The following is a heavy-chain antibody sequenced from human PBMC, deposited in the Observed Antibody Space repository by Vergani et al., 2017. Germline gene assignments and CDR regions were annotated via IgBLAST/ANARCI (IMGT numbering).Heavy chain of an antibody. CDR3: ARGYRDSSGYRPTSWYFDL. V-gene: IGHV4-4*02. Sequence: VQLLQSGGGVIQPGGSVRLSCAASGFTFSACPMTWVRQAPGKGLEWIGEIYHSGSTNYNPSLKSRVTISVDKSKNQFSLKLSSVTAADTAVYYCARGYRDSSGYRPTSWYFDLWGRGTLVTVSS. CDR2: IYHSGST. CDR1: GFTFSACPM. J-gene: IGHJ2*01. D-gene: IGHD3-22*01.